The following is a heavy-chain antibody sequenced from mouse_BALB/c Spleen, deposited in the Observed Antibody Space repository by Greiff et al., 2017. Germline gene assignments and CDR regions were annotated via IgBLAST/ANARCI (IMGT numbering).Heavy chain of an antibody. CDR3: AKPLYDGYYVGAMDY. Sequence: VKLVESGPGLVAPSQSLSITCTVSGFSLTDYGVSWIRQPPGKGLEWLGVIWGGGSTYYNSALKSRLSISKDNSKSQVFLKMNSLQTDDTAMYYCAKPLYDGYYVGAMDYWGQGTSVTVSS. V-gene: IGHV2-6-5*01. CDR1: GFSLTDYG. D-gene: IGHD2-3*01. CDR2: IWGGGST. J-gene: IGHJ4*01.